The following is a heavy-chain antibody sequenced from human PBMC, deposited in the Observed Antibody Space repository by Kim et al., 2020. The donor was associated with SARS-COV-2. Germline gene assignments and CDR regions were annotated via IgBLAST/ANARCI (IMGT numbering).Heavy chain of an antibody. CDR1: GFTFSSYA. CDR2: ISGSGGST. D-gene: IGHD3-9*01. CDR3: ATGRANYDILTGYIDY. J-gene: IGHJ4*02. Sequence: GGSLRLSCAASGFTFSSYAMSWVRQAPGKGLEWVSAISGSGGSTYYADSVKGRFTISRDNSKNTLYLQMNSLRAEDTAVYYCATGRANYDILTGYIDYWGQGTLVTVSS. V-gene: IGHV3-23*01.